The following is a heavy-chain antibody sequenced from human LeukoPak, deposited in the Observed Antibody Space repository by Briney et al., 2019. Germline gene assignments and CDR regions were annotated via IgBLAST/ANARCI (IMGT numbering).Heavy chain of an antibody. Sequence: PGGSLRLSCAASGFTFSSYAMSWVRQAPGKGLEWVSAISGSGGSTYYADSVKGRFTISRDNSKNTLYLQMNSLRAEDTAVYYCANCRGSGGSRYPHYWGQGTLVTVSS. V-gene: IGHV3-23*01. J-gene: IGHJ4*02. CDR2: ISGSGGST. CDR1: GFTFSSYA. D-gene: IGHD2-15*01. CDR3: ANCRGSGGSRYPHY.